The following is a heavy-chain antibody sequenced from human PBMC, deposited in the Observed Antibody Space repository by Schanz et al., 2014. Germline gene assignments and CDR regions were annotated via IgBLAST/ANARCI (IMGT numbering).Heavy chain of an antibody. J-gene: IGHJ4*02. CDR2: ISSSGSYT. D-gene: IGHD6-19*01. V-gene: IGHV3-11*05. CDR1: GFTFSDYY. Sequence: VQLVESGGGLVKPGESLRLSCAASGFTFSDYYMSWIRQAPGKGLEWVSYISSSGSYTNYADSVKGRFTTSRDNGKKSMYLQMNSLRADDSAIYYCAKDHPSSGWPAFDVWGQGTQXTVSS. CDR3: AKDHPSSGWPAFDV.